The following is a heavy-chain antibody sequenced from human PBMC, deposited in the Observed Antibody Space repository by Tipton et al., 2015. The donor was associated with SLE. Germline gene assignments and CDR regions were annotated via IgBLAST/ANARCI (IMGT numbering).Heavy chain of an antibody. CDR2: MYNNERT. V-gene: IGHV4-59*11. D-gene: IGHD1-20*01. CDR1: GVSIRSHY. CDR3: ARQQRFNWYFDY. Sequence: TLSLTCTVSGVSIRSHYWSWIRQSPGKGLEWIGYMYNNERTKYNLSLESRVTMSVETSKNQFTLRLTSVTAADTAVYYCARQQRFNWYFDYWGQGALVTVSS. J-gene: IGHJ4*02.